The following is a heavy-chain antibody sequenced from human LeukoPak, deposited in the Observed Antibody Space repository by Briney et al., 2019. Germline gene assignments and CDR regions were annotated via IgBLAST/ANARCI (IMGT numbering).Heavy chain of an antibody. CDR3: ARIRDGYRLTQLSFDY. CDR2: IYYSGST. Sequence: SETLSLTCTVSGGSISSYYWSWIRQPPGKGLEWIGYIYYSGSTNYNPSLKSRVTISVDTSKNQFSLKLSSVTAADTAVYYCARIRDGYRLTQLSFDYWGQGTLVTVSS. D-gene: IGHD5-24*01. V-gene: IGHV4-59*01. CDR1: GGSISSYY. J-gene: IGHJ4*02.